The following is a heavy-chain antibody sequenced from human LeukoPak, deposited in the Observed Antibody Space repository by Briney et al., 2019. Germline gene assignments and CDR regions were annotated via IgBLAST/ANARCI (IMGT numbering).Heavy chain of an antibody. CDR1: GGSISSSSYY. CDR2: IYYSGST. D-gene: IGHD3-22*01. Sequence: SETLSLTCTVSGGSISSSSYYWDWIRQPPGKGLEWIGSIYYSGSTYYNPSLKSRVTISVDTSKNQFSLKLSSVTAADTAVYYCARDRYYYDSSGYLFDYWGQGTLVTVSS. V-gene: IGHV4-39*07. J-gene: IGHJ4*02. CDR3: ARDRYYYDSSGYLFDY.